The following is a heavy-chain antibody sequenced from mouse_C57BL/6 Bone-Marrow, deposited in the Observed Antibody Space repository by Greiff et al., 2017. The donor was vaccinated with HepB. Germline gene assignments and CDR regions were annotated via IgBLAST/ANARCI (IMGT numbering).Heavy chain of an antibody. Sequence: QVQLQQPGAELVRPGSSVKLSCKASGYTFTSYWMHWVKQRPIQGLEWIGNIDPSDSETHYNQKFKDKATLTVDKSSSTAYMQLSSLTSEDSAVYYCARHYYGSSYNFDYWGQGTTLTVSS. CDR1: GYTFTSYW. CDR3: ARHYYGSSYNFDY. D-gene: IGHD1-1*01. J-gene: IGHJ2*01. CDR2: IDPSDSET. V-gene: IGHV1-52*01.